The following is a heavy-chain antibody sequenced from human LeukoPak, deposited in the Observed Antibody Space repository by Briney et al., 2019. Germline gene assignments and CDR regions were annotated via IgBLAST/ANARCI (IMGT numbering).Heavy chain of an antibody. J-gene: IGHJ4*02. CDR3: ARLGRGYSYGY. D-gene: IGHD5-18*01. CDR2: IYYTGRT. V-gene: IGHV4-59*12. CDR1: GGSFSCYY. Sequence: SETLSLTCTVSGGSFSCYYWRWIRQPPGKGLEWIGYIYYTGRTNYNPSLKSRVTISVDTSKNQFSLRLSFVTAADTAVYYCARLGRGYSYGYWGQGTLVTVSS.